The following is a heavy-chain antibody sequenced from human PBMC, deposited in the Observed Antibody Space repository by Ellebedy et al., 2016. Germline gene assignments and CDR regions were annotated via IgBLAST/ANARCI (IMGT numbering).Heavy chain of an antibody. D-gene: IGHD6-13*01. CDR2: IKSDEITT. J-gene: IGHJ4*02. CDR1: GFPFSSYW. CDR3: ARDSRSLPY. Sequence: GESLKISXAASGFPFSSYWMHWVRQAPGKGLVWVALIKSDEITTIYADSVKGRFTISRDNAKNALYLQMNSLRAEDTAVYYCARDSRSLPYWGQGTLVTVSS. V-gene: IGHV3-74*01.